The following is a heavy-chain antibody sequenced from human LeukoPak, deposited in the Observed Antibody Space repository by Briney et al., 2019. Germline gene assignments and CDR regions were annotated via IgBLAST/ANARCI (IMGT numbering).Heavy chain of an antibody. D-gene: IGHD1-14*01. Sequence: PGGSLRLSCAASGFTFDDYGMSWVRQAPGKGLEWVSGINWNGGSTGYADSVKGRFTISRDNAKNSLYLQMNSLRAVDTALYYCARDRGMTGTGVFDYWGQGTLVTVSS. CDR1: GFTFDDYG. CDR2: INWNGGST. CDR3: ARDRGMTGTGVFDY. V-gene: IGHV3-20*04. J-gene: IGHJ4*02.